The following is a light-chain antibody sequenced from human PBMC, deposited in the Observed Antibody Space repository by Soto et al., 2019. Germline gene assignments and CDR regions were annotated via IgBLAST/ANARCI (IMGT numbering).Light chain of an antibody. CDR3: MQGTHWLS. Sequence: DVVMTQSPLSLPVTLGQPASISCSSSQSLVYSDGNTYLSWFHQRPGQSPRRLIYKVSNRDSGVPDKFSGSGSGTDFTLKIRRVEAEDVGIYYCMQGTHWLSFGQGTKLEIK. CDR2: KVS. CDR1: QSLVYSDGNTY. V-gene: IGKV2-30*01. J-gene: IGKJ2*01.